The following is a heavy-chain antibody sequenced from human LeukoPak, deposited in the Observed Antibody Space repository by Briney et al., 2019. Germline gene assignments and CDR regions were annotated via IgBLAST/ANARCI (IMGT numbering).Heavy chain of an antibody. CDR1: GFTFSSYW. CDR2: IKQDGSEK. Sequence: SGGSLRLSCAASGFTFSSYWMSWVRQAPGKGLEWVANIKQDGSEKYYVDSVKGRFTISRDNAKNSLYLQMNSLRAEDTAVYYCAREGRFLEWLLYRRGRDGVPDYRGQGTLVTVSS. D-gene: IGHD3-3*01. V-gene: IGHV3-7*01. J-gene: IGHJ4*02. CDR3: AREGRFLEWLLYRRGRDGVPDY.